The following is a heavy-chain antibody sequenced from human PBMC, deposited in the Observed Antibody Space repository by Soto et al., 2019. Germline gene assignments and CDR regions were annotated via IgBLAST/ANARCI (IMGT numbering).Heavy chain of an antibody. V-gene: IGHV1-18*01. Sequence: GASVKVSCKASGFTFSDYGLSWARQAPGQPLEWMGWISGDNINSKYSQKFQGRLTMTTDTSTATASMELRSLTSDDTAVYYCGRGGQQLAQEKYYQFNGMDVWGQGTTVTVSS. D-gene: IGHD6-13*01. CDR2: ISGDNINS. J-gene: IGHJ6*02. CDR1: GFTFSDYG. CDR3: GRGGQQLAQEKYYQFNGMDV.